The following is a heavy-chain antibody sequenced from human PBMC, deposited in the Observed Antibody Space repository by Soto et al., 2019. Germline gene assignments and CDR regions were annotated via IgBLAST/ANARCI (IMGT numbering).Heavy chain of an antibody. D-gene: IGHD5-12*01. V-gene: IGHV4-4*02. J-gene: IGHJ4*02. CDR3: ATRSWGHGYNYDY. CDR2: MYHDVTT. Sequence: SETLSLTCAVSGASISSSTWWSWVRQPPGKGLEWIGEMYHDVTTTYNPSLKSLISISVDKSKNQFSLELNSVTAADTAVYYCATRSWGHGYNYDYWGQGTVVTVSS. CDR1: GASISSSTW.